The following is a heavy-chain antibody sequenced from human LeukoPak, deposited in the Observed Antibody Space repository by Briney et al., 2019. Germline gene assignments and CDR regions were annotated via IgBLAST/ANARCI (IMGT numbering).Heavy chain of an antibody. J-gene: IGHJ4*02. CDR2: IYISGST. CDR1: GGSISSGSYY. V-gene: IGHV4-61*02. CDR3: AREVAITMVRGVIDY. Sequence: SQTLSLTCTVSGGSISSGSYYWSWIRQPAGKGLEWIGRIYISGSTNYNPSLKSRVTISVDTSKNQFSLKLSSVTAADTAVYYCAREVAITMVRGVIDYWGQGTLVTVSS. D-gene: IGHD3-10*01.